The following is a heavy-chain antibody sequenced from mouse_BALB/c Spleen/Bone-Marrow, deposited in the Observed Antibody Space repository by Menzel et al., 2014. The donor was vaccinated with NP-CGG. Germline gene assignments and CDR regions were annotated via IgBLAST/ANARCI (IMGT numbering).Heavy chain of an antibody. V-gene: IGHV1-87*01. D-gene: IGHD1-1*01. Sequence: VQLQQSGAELARPGASVKLSCKASGYTFTSYWMQWVKQRPGQGLEWIGAIYPGDGDTRCTQKFKGKATLTADKSSSTAYMQLSSLASEDSAVYYCAREGYYYGSSTYYAMDYWGQGTSGTVSS. CDR3: AREGYYYGSSTYYAMDY. CDR2: IYPGDGDT. J-gene: IGHJ4*01. CDR1: GYTFTSYW.